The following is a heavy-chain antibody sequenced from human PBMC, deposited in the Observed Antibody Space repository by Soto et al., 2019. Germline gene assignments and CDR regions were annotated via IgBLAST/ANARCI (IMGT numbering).Heavy chain of an antibody. CDR3: AREPGYCSSTSCYRYGMDV. Sequence: ASVKVSCKASGYTFTGYDMHWVRQAPGQGLEWMGWINPNSGGTNYAQKFQGRVTMTRDTSISTAYMELSRLRSDDTAVYYCAREPGYCSSTSCYRYGMDVWGQGTTVTVSS. J-gene: IGHJ6*02. CDR2: INPNSGGT. D-gene: IGHD2-2*01. CDR1: GYTFTGYD. V-gene: IGHV1-2*02.